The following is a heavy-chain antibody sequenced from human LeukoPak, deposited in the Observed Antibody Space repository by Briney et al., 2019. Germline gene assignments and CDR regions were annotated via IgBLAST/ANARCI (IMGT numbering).Heavy chain of an antibody. D-gene: IGHD5-12*01. CDR2: IYGGGST. Sequence: GGSLRLSCAATGLTVSSNFMSWVRQAPGKGLEWVSVIYGGGSTYYADSVKGRFTISRDTPKNTLYLQMNSLRVEDTAVYYCARPRRAGLHFDYWGQGTLVTVSS. CDR3: ARPRRAGLHFDY. V-gene: IGHV3-53*01. CDR1: GLTVSSNF. J-gene: IGHJ4*02.